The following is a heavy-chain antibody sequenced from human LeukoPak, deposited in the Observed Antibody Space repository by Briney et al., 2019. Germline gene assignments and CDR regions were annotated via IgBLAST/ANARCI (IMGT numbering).Heavy chain of an antibody. CDR2: IYYSGGT. CDR3: ARVTGYMIEDYFDY. Sequence: SETLSLTCTVSGGSISSYYWSWIRQPPGKGLEWIGYIYYSGGTNYSPSLRSRVTISVDTSKNEFSLKLRSVTAADTAEYYCARVTGYMIEDYFDYWGQGTLVTVSS. V-gene: IGHV4-59*01. J-gene: IGHJ4*02. CDR1: GGSISSYY. D-gene: IGHD3-22*01.